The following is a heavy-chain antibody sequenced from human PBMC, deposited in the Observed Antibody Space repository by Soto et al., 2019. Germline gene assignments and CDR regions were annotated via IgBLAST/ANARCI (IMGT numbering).Heavy chain of an antibody. J-gene: IGHJ6*03. V-gene: IGHV4-59*01. CDR3: ARLGVIVTGTPTDHYYYYCIDL. Sequence: SETLSLTCTVSGGSISSYYWSWIRQPPGKGLEWIGYIYYSGSTNYNPSLKSRVTISVDTSKNQFSLKLSSVTAADTAVYYCARLGVIVTGTPTDHYYYYCIDLWGKGTTVTVSS. CDR2: IYYSGST. CDR1: GGSISSYY. D-gene: IGHD1-20*01.